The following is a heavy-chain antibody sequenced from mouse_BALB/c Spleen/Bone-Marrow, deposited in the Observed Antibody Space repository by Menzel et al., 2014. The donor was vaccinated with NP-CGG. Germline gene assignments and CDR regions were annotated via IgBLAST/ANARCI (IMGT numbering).Heavy chain of an antibody. V-gene: IGHV1-7*01. CDR2: INPSTGYT. CDR1: GYTFTSYW. J-gene: IGHJ4*01. CDR3: ARRGYAMDY. Sequence: VKVVESGAELAKPGASVKMSCKASGYTFTSYWMHWVKQRPGQGLEWIGYINPSTGYTEYNQKFKDKATLTADKSSSTAYMQLSSLTSEDSAVYYCARRGYAMDYWGQGTSVTVSS.